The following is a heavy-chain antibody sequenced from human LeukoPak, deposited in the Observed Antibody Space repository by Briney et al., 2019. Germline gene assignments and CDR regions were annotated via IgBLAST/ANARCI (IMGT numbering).Heavy chain of an antibody. CDR3: ARGVVITFGGAADY. J-gene: IGHJ4*02. Sequence: SETLSLTCTVSGGSISSYYWSWIRQPAGKGLEWIGYIYSSGSTNYNPSLKSRVTISVDMSKSQFSLKLSPVTAADTAVYYCARGVVITFGGAADYWGQGTLVTVSS. CDR2: IYSSGST. CDR1: GGSISSYY. V-gene: IGHV4-59*01. D-gene: IGHD3-16*01.